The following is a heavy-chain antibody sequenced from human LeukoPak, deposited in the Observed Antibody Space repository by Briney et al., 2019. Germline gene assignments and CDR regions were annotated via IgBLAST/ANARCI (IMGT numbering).Heavy chain of an antibody. V-gene: IGHV3-66*01. J-gene: IGHJ5*02. CDR2: IYSGGST. Sequence: GGSLRLSCTVSGFTVSSNSMSWVGQAPGKGLEWVSVIYSGGSTYYADSVKGRFTISRDNSKNTLYLQMNSLRAEDTAVYYCARGGGYSYGSNWFDPWGQGTLVTVSS. CDR3: ARGGGYSYGSNWFDP. D-gene: IGHD5-18*01. CDR1: GFTVSSNS.